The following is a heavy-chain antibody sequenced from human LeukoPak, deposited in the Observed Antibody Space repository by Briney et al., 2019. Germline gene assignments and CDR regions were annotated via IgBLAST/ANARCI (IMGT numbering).Heavy chain of an antibody. CDR1: GFTFSSYG. Sequence: GGSLRLSCAASGFTFSSYGMHWVRQAPGKGLEWVAVIWYDGSNKYYADSVKGRFTISRDNSKNTLYLQMNSLRAEDTAGYYCAKASGGSGSMGYWGQGTLVTVSS. D-gene: IGHD6-19*01. CDR2: IWYDGSNK. CDR3: AKASGGSGSMGY. J-gene: IGHJ4*02. V-gene: IGHV3-33*06.